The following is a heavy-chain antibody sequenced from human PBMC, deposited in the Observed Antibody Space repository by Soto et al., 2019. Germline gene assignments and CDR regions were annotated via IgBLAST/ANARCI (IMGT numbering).Heavy chain of an antibody. CDR2: IYYSGST. CDR3: AREGVSSSWYYYYGMDV. CDR1: GGSISSYY. J-gene: IGHJ6*02. V-gene: IGHV4-59*01. D-gene: IGHD6-13*01. Sequence: QVQLQESGPGLVKPSETLSLTCTVSGGSISSYYWSWIRQPPGKGLEWIGYIYYSGSTNYNPSLRSRVTRSVDTSKYQFSLKLSSVTAADTAVYYGAREGVSSSWYYYYGMDVWGRGTRVTVSS.